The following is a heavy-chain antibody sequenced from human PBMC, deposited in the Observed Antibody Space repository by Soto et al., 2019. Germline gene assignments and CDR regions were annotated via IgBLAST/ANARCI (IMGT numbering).Heavy chain of an antibody. CDR3: AGAYYYVDY. J-gene: IGHJ4*01. CDR2: ISGSAETT. D-gene: IGHD3-10*01. CDR1: GFSFGTYG. Sequence: LRLSCAGSGFSFGTYGMSWVRQAPGKGLEWVSSISGSAETTNYADSVKGRFTISRDNSKNTLYLQMNSLRAEDTAVYYCAGAYYYVDYWGHGTLVTVSS. V-gene: IGHV3-23*01.